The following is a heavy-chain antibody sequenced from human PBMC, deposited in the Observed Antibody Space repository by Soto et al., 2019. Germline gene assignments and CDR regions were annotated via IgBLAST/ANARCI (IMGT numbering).Heavy chain of an antibody. J-gene: IGHJ4*02. CDR3: ARERSIPFSAFYGDYGHY. D-gene: IGHD4-17*01. Sequence: EVQLVESGGGLVKPGGSLRLSCAASGFTFSSYSMNWVRQAPGKGLEWVSSISSSSSYIYYADSVKGRFTISRDNAKNSLYLQMHSLRAEDTAVYYCARERSIPFSAFYGDYGHYWGQGTLVTVSS. CDR1: GFTFSSYS. V-gene: IGHV3-21*01. CDR2: ISSSSSYI.